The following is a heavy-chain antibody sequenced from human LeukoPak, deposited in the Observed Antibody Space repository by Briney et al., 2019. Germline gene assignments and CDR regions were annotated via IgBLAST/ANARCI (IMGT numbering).Heavy chain of an antibody. J-gene: IGHJ4*02. CDR2: ISGSGGST. Sequence: GGSLRLLCAASGFTFSSYAMRWVRQAPGKGLEWVSGISGSGGSTYYADSVKGRFTISRDNSKNTLYLQMNSLGAEDTAVYYCAKDNLNSGNYYNAFDYWGQGTLVTVSS. CDR1: GFTFSSYA. V-gene: IGHV3-23*01. D-gene: IGHD1-26*01. CDR3: AKDNLNSGNYYNAFDY.